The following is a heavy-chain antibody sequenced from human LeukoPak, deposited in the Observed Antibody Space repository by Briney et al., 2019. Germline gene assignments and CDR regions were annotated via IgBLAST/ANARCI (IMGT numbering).Heavy chain of an antibody. V-gene: IGHV4-61*05. J-gene: IGHJ4*02. Sequence: SETLSLTCTVSGGSIRSSYYYWGWIRQPPGKGLEWIGYIYYSGSTNYNPSLKSRVTISVDTSKNQFSLKLSSVTAADTAVYYCARVPIQLWVVFDYWGQGTLVTVSS. CDR3: ARVPIQLWVVFDY. CDR1: GGSIRSSYYY. D-gene: IGHD5-18*01. CDR2: IYYSGST.